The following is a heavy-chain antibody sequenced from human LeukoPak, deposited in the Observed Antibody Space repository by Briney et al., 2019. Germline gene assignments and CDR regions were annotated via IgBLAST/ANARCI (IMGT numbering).Heavy chain of an antibody. V-gene: IGHV3-9*01. CDR3: AKLAAAGETLFDY. Sequence: GGSLRLSCAASGFTFDDYAMHWVRQAPGKGLEWVSGISWNSGSIGYADSVKGRFTISRDNAKNSLYLQMNSLRAEDTALYYCAKLAAAGETLFDYWGQGTLVTVSS. J-gene: IGHJ4*02. CDR1: GFTFDDYA. D-gene: IGHD6-13*01. CDR2: ISWNSGSI.